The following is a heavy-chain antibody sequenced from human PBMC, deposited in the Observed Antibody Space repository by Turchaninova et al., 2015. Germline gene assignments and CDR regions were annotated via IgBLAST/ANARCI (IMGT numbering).Heavy chain of an antibody. D-gene: IGHD3-3*02. J-gene: IGHJ6*03. CDR2: ISPIFGTA. V-gene: IGHV1-69*06. CDR3: AGHFWSGPYYYYYYMDV. CDR1: GATFRSYA. Sequence: QVQLVQSGAEVKKPGSSVKVSCKASGATFRSYAIRWVRKAHGQGLEWMGGISPIFGTANDAQKFQGRVTITADKSTSTAYMELSSLRSEDTAVYYCAGHFWSGPYYYYYYMDVWGKGTTVTVSS.